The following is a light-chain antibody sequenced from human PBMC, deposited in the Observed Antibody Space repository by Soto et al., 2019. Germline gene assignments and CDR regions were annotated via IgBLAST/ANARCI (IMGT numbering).Light chain of an antibody. J-gene: IGKJ2*01. Sequence: DIQMTQSPSSLSAYVGDRVTIACRASQNINIYLNWYQQRPGKAPKLLVTTAPTFQSGVPSRFSGSGSGADFTLTISGLQPDDSATYYCQQSYSYPHSFGQGTKVEI. CDR2: TAP. CDR1: QNINIY. V-gene: IGKV1-39*01. CDR3: QQSYSYPHS.